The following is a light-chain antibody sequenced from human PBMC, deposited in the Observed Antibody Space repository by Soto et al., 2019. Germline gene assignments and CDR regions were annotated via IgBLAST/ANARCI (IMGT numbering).Light chain of an antibody. CDR2: GAS. CDR1: QSVSSSY. J-gene: IGKJ4*01. V-gene: IGKV3-20*01. CDR3: HQYGISPLT. Sequence: EIVLTQSPGTLSLSPGERATLSCRASQSVSSSYLAWYQQKPGQAPRLLIFGASNRATGIPDRFTGSGSGTDFTRTISRLEPEDFAVYYCHQYGISPLTFGGGTKVEVK.